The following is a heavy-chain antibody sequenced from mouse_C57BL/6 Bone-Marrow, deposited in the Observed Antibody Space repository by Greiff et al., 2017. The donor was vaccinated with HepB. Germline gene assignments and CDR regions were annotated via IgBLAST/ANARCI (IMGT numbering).Heavy chain of an antibody. CDR2: INPNNGGT. V-gene: IGHV1-26*01. J-gene: IGHJ2*01. D-gene: IGHD2-3*01. Sequence: EVQLQQSGPELVKPGASVKISCKASGYTFTDYYMNWVKQSHGKSLEWIGDINPNNGGTSYNQKFKGKATLTVDKSSSTAYMELRSLTSEDSAVYYCARYGWLLLFDYWGQGTTLTVSS. CDR1: GYTFTDYY. CDR3: ARYGWLLLFDY.